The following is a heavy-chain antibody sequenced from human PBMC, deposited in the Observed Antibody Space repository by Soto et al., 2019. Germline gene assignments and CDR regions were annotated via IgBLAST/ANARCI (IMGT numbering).Heavy chain of an antibody. V-gene: IGHV4-31*03. J-gene: IGHJ5*02. CDR1: GGSISSGGYY. CDR3: ARGHDYKYNWFDP. CDR2: IYYSGST. D-gene: IGHD4-4*01. Sequence: KSSETLSLTCTVSGGSISSGGYYWSWIRQHPGKGLEWIGYIYYSGSTYYNPSLKSRVTISVDTSKNQFSLKLSSVTAADTAVYYCARGHDYKYNWFDPWGQGTLVTVSS.